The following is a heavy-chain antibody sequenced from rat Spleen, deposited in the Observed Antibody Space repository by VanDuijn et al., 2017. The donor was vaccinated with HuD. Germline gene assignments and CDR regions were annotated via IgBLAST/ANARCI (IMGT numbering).Heavy chain of an antibody. D-gene: IGHD5-1*01. V-gene: IGHV5-27*01. CDR1: GFTFSNYD. CDR2: ISPSGGST. Sequence: EVQLVESGGGLVQPGRSLKLSCAASGFTFSNYDMAWVRQAPTKGLEWVASISPSGGSTYYRDSVKGRFTISRDNAKSTLYLQMNSLRSEDTATYYCTRDLTTGFDYWGQGVMVTVSS. CDR3: TRDLTTGFDY. J-gene: IGHJ2*01.